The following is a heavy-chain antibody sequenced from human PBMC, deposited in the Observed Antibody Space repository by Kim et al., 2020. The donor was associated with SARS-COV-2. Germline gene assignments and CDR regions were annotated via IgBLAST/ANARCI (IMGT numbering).Heavy chain of an antibody. J-gene: IGHJ6*02. CDR3: ASVGAGGYYYYYGMDV. D-gene: IGHD3-3*01. Sequence: GGSLRLSCAASGFTFSSYWMHWVRQAPGKGLVWVSRINSDGSSTSYADSVKGRFTISRDNAKNTMYLQMNSLRAEDTAVYYCASVGAGGYYYYYGMDVWGQGTTVTVSS. CDR1: GFTFSSYW. V-gene: IGHV3-74*01. CDR2: INSDGSST.